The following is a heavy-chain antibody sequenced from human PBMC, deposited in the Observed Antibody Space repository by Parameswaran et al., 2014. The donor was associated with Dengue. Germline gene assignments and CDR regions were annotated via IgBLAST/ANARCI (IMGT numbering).Heavy chain of an antibody. J-gene: IGHJ4*02. CDR1: GLTFSSYG. CDR2: IRYDGSNK. Sequence: QAGGPVRLSCAASGLTFSSYGMHWVRQAPGKGLEWVAFIRYDGSNKYYADSVKGRFTISRDNSKNTLYLQMNSLRAEDTAVYYCAKVGRSSSTSFLDYWGQGTLVTVSS. D-gene: IGHD2-2*01. V-gene: IGHV3-30*02. CDR3: AKVGRSSSTSFLDY.